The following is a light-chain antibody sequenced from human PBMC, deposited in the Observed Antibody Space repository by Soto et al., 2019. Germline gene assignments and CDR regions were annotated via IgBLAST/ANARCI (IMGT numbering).Light chain of an antibody. J-gene: IGKJ4*01. CDR3: QQYNKWPLT. CDR1: QSVSSN. CDR2: GAS. V-gene: IGKV3D-15*01. Sequence: EIVMTQSPATLSVSPGERATLSCRARQSVSSNLAWYQQKPGQAPRLLIYGASIRATGIPARFSGSGSGTEFTLTISSLQSEDFAVYYCQQYNKWPLTFGGGTKV.